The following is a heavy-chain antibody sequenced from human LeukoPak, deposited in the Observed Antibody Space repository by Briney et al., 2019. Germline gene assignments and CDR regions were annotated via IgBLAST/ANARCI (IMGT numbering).Heavy chain of an antibody. CDR2: IKRKTDGGTT. CDR3: TTRCSGGSCYSEDAFDI. CDR1: GFTFSNAW. J-gene: IGHJ3*02. D-gene: IGHD2-15*01. Sequence: GGSLRLSCAASGFTFSNAWMSCVRQAPGKGLEWVGRIKRKTDGGTTDYAAPVKGRFTISRDDSKNTLYLQMNSLKTEDTAVYYCTTRCSGGSCYSEDAFDIWGQGTMVTVSS. V-gene: IGHV3-15*01.